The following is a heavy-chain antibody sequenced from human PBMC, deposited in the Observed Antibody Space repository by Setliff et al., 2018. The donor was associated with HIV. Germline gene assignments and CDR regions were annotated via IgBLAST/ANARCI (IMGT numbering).Heavy chain of an antibody. CDR2: IIPDSGDT. CDR3: ARVGGTYSYDADGFFSFYFEI. V-gene: IGHV1-2*02. D-gene: IGHD3-22*01. CDR1: GYTFTGYY. Sequence: GASVKVSCKASGYTFTGYYLHWLRQAPGQGLEWMGYIIPDSGDTKYSQKFQGRVTMTRDTSITTAYMELSRLRSDGTAVYYCARVGGTYSYDADGFFSFYFEIWGRGTLVTVSS. J-gene: IGHJ4*02.